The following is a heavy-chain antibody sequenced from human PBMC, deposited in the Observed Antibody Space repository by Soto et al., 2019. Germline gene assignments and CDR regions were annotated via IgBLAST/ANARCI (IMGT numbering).Heavy chain of an antibody. V-gene: IGHV1-2*02. CDR1: GYTFTGYY. Sequence: VKVSCKASGYTFTGYYMHWVRQAPGQGLEWMGWINPNSGDTSYAQKFQGRVTMTRDTSITTAYMELSRLRSDDTAVYYCARGHCSSTSCYGSDYYYGLDVWGQGTTVTVSS. CDR2: INPNSGDT. J-gene: IGHJ6*02. CDR3: ARGHCSSTSCYGSDYYYGLDV. D-gene: IGHD2-2*01.